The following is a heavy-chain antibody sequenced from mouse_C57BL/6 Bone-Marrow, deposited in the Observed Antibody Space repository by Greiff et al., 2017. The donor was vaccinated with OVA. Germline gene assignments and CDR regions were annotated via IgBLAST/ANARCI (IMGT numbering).Heavy chain of an antibody. CDR2: IRSKSNNYAT. CDR3: VRSNWPFYAMDY. Sequence: EVKVVESGGGLVQPKGSLKLSCAASGFSFNTYAMNWVRQAPGKGLEWVARIRSKSNNYATYYADSVKDRFTISRDDSESMLYLQMNNLKTEDTAMYYCVRSNWPFYAMDYWGQGTSVTVSS. D-gene: IGHD4-1*01. J-gene: IGHJ4*01. CDR1: GFSFNTYA. V-gene: IGHV10-1*01.